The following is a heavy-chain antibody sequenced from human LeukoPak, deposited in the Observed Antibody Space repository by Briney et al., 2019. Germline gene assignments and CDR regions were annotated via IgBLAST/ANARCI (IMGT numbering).Heavy chain of an antibody. D-gene: IGHD3-3*01. CDR1: GFTFSSYA. CDR2: ISYDGSNK. V-gene: IGHV3-30*04. J-gene: IGHJ4*02. CDR3: AREYYDFWSGYYKPLDY. Sequence: GGSLRLSCAASGFTFSSYAMHWVRQAPGKGLGWVAVISYDGSNKYYADSVKGRFTISGDNSKNTLYLQMNSLRAEDTAVYYCAREYYDFWSGYYKPLDYWGQGTLVTVSS.